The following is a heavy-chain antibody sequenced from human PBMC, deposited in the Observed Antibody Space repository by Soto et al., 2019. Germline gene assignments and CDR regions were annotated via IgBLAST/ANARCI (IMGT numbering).Heavy chain of an antibody. J-gene: IGHJ4*02. D-gene: IGHD5-18*01. CDR3: ARLNIHLDY. Sequence: QLQLQESGPGLVKPSETLSLTCTVSGGSISSSSYYWGWIRQPPGKGLEWIGRIHYSGSSYYNPSLKSRVTISVDTSKNQFSLKLSSVTAADTAVYYCARLNIHLDYWGQGTLVTVSS. CDR2: IHYSGSS. V-gene: IGHV4-39*01. CDR1: GGSISSSSYY.